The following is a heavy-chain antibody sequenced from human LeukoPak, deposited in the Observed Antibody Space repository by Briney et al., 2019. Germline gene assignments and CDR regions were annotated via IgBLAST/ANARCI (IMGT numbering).Heavy chain of an antibody. CDR2: IYTRGST. Sequence: SETLSLTCTVSGGSITSYYWSWIRQPAGKGLEWIGRIYTRGSTKYSPSLKSRVTLSLDTSKNQFSLRLSSVTAADTAVYYCAGEGHYYDDTGYYYGGEDYWGQGTLVTVSS. D-gene: IGHD3-22*01. CDR3: AGEGHYYDDTGYYYGGEDY. V-gene: IGHV4-4*07. CDR1: GGSITSYY. J-gene: IGHJ4*02.